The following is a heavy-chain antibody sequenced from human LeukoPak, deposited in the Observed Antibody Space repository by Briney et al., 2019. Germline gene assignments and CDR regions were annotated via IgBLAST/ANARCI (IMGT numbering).Heavy chain of an antibody. CDR3: AKEEGPLVAYGDYFDY. V-gene: IGHV3-53*05. CDR2: IYSGGST. D-gene: IGHD3-16*01. CDR1: GFTVSSNY. J-gene: IGHJ4*02. Sequence: PGGSLRLSCAASGFTVSSNYMSWVRQAPGKGLEWVSVIYSGGSTYYADSVKGRFTISRDNSKNTLYLRMNSLRAEDTAVYYCAKEEGPLVAYGDYFDYWGQGTLVTVSS.